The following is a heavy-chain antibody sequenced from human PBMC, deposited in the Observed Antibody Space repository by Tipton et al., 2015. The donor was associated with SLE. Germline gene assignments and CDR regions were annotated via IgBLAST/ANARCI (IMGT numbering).Heavy chain of an antibody. J-gene: IGHJ4*02. CDR3: ARGRAGLFDL. V-gene: IGHV1-18*01. Sequence: QLVQSGPEVKKPGASVRASCKTSGYSFTNYGISWVRQAPGHGLEWMGWINAYNGDTNYAQNLQDRVTMTTDTSTSTAYMEVRTLRSDDTAVYYCARGRAGLFDLWGQGTLVTVSS. CDR2: INAYNGDT. CDR1: GYSFTNYG.